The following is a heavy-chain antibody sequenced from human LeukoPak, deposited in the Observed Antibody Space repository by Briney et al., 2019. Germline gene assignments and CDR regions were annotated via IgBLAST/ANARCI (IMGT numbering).Heavy chain of an antibody. V-gene: IGHV1-18*01. CDR2: ISAHNGNT. D-gene: IGHD3-9*01. CDR3: ARDKDLLTGYYPFDY. CDR1: GYTFTTFG. J-gene: IGHJ4*02. Sequence: ASVKVSCKASGYTFTTFGISWVRQAPGQGPEWMGWISAHNGNTNYARKLQGRVTMTADTSTSTVYMELRSLRSDDTAVYYCARDKDLLTGYYPFDYWGQGTLVTVSS.